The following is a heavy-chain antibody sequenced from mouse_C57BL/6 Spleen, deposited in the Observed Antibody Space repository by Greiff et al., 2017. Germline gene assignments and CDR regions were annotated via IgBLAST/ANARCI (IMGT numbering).Heavy chain of an antibody. CDR3: SRLRNHEVAY. Sequence: VQLQQPGAELVKPGASVKMSCKASGYTFTSYWITWVKQRPGPGLEWIGDIYPGSGSTNYNKKFKSKATLTVDTSSSTAYMQLSSLTSEDSVVYYCSRLRNHEVAYWGQGTLVTVSA. CDR1: GYTFTSYW. J-gene: IGHJ3*01. CDR2: IYPGSGST. V-gene: IGHV1-55*01.